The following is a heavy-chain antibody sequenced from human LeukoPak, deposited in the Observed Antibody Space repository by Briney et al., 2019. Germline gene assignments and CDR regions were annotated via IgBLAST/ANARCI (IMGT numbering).Heavy chain of an antibody. D-gene: IGHD3-10*01. J-gene: IGHJ4*02. Sequence: PGGSLRLSCATSGFTFSNYGMNWVRQAPGKGPEWVANIKYDGSEQYYVDSVEGRFSISRDNTKNLLYLQMNSLRVEDTAVYYCARDYGWSFANWGQGTLVTVSS. CDR2: IKYDGSEQ. CDR1: GFTFSNYG. V-gene: IGHV3-7*03. CDR3: ARDYGWSFAN.